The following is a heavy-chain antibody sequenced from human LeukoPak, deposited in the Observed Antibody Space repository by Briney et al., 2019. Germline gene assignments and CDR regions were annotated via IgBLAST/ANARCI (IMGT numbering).Heavy chain of an antibody. CDR3: AGHHPRNTVDF. V-gene: IGHV4-59*08. J-gene: IGHJ4*02. CDR1: GGSMSPYH. CDR2: IYYSGST. D-gene: IGHD2-8*02. Sequence: SETLSLTCTVSGGSMSPYHWGWIRQPPGKGLEWTGYIYYSGSTNYNPSLKSRVTISLDTSKNQLSLKLSSVTAADTAVYYCAGHHPRNTVDFWGQGTLVTVSS.